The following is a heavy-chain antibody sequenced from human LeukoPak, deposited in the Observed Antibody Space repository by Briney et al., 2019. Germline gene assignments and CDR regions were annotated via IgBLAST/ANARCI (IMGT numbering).Heavy chain of an antibody. Sequence: SETLSLTCTVSGGSISSYYWSSIRQPPGKGLEWIGYIYYSGSTNYNPSLKSRVTISVDTSKNQFSLKLSSVTAADTAVYYCASVHQGDAFDIWGQGTMVTVSS. CDR1: GGSISSYY. D-gene: IGHD2-2*01. CDR3: ASVHQGDAFDI. V-gene: IGHV4-59*01. J-gene: IGHJ3*02. CDR2: IYYSGST.